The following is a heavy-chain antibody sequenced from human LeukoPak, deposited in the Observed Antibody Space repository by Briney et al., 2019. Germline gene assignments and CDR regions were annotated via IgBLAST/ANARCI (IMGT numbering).Heavy chain of an antibody. D-gene: IGHD3-16*01. Sequence: GRSLRLSCAASGFTFRTYAMHWVRQAPGKGLEWVSVISSDGSNKDYADSVKGRFTISRDNSKNTLYLQMNSLRAEDTAVYYCARDPTIDYGFWGQGTMVTVSS. CDR3: ARDPTIDYGF. CDR2: ISSDGSNK. CDR1: GFTFRTYA. J-gene: IGHJ3*01. V-gene: IGHV3-30-3*01.